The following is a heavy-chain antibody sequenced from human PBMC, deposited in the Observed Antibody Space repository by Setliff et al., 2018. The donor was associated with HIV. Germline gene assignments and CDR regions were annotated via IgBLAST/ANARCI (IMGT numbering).Heavy chain of an antibody. J-gene: IGHJ2*01. CDR2: IYKGGST. CDR1: GYSISSSYW. Sequence: PWETLSLTCVVSGYSISSSYWWGWVRQPPGKGLEWIGWIGYIYKGGSTYYNPSLKSRVTMSEDTSKNQFSLKLRSVTAVDTAVYYCARSALWFGEADWYFDLWGRGTLVTVSS. V-gene: IGHV4-28*01. D-gene: IGHD3-10*01. CDR3: ARSALWFGEADWYFDL.